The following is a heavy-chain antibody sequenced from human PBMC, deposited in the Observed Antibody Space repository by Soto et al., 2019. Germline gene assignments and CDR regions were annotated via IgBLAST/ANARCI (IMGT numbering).Heavy chain of an antibody. Sequence: PGGSLRLSCAASGFTFSSYGMHWVRQAPGKGLEWAAVISYDGSNKYYADSVKGRFTISRDNSKNTLYLQMNSLRAEDTAVYYCAKDNRCLDYWGQGTLVTVSS. J-gene: IGHJ4*02. V-gene: IGHV3-30*18. CDR3: AKDNRCLDY. CDR1: GFTFSSYG. CDR2: ISYDGSNK.